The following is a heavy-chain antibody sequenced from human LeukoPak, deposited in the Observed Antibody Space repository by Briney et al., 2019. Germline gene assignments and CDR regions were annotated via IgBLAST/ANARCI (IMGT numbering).Heavy chain of an antibody. Sequence: GGSLRLSCAASGFTFSSYWMTWVRQAPGKGLEWVAFIRNDGSYTYYSDSVRGRFTISRDISKGTLYLQLNSLRPEDTAVYYCAKGVDYGFNIWGQGTMVTVSS. V-gene: IGHV3-30*02. CDR3: AKGVDYGFNI. CDR2: IRNDGSYT. CDR1: GFTFSSYW. D-gene: IGHD4-17*01. J-gene: IGHJ3*02.